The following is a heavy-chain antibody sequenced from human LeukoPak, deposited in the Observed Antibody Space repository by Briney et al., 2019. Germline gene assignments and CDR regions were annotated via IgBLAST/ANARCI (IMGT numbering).Heavy chain of an antibody. D-gene: IGHD4-23*01. CDR1: GFTFSNYD. CDR2: IGIAGDT. V-gene: IGHV3-13*01. CDR3: ARDGGGRGGYYYYGMDV. J-gene: IGHJ6*02. Sequence: GGSLRLSCAASGFTFSNYDMHWVRQATGKGLEWVSAIGIAGDTYYPGSVKGRFTISRENAKNSLYRQMNSLRGGDTAVYYCARDGGGRGGYYYYGMDVWGQGTTVTVSS.